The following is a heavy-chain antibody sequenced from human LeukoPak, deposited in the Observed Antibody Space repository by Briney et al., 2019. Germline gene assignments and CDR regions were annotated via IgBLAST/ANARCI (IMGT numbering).Heavy chain of an antibody. CDR1: GYTFSGYY. V-gene: IGHV1-46*01. CDR2: INPSGSST. Sequence: GASVKVSCKASGYTFSGYYMHWVRQAPGQGLEWMGIINPSGSSTSYAQKFQGRVTMTRDTSTSTVYMELSSLRSEDTAVYYCARDPARYCSSTSCYGMDVWGQGTTVTVSS. CDR3: ARDPARYCSSTSCYGMDV. J-gene: IGHJ6*02. D-gene: IGHD2-2*01.